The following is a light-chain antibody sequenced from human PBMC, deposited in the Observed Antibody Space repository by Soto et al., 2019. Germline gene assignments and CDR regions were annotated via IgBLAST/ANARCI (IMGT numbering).Light chain of an antibody. CDR2: DAS. J-gene: IGKJ1*01. V-gene: IGKV3-11*01. Sequence: EIVVTQSPATLSLSPGERATLSCRASQSVSSSLAWYQQKPGQAPRLLIYDASNRATGIPARFSGSGSGTDFTLTISSLEPEDFAVYYCQQRSDWPGTFGQGTKVEIK. CDR1: QSVSSS. CDR3: QQRSDWPGT.